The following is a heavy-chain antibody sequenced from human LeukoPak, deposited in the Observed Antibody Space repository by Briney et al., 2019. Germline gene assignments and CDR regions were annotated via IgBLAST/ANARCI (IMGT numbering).Heavy chain of an antibody. V-gene: IGHV3-9*01. D-gene: IGHD6-19*01. Sequence: PGGSLRLSCAASGFTFYDYAMHWVRQAPGKGLEWVSGISWNSGSIGYADSVKGRFTISRDNAKNSLYLQMNSLRAEDTALYYCAKAMYSSGWYPFDYWGQGTLVTVSS. J-gene: IGHJ4*02. CDR1: GFTFYDYA. CDR2: ISWNSGSI. CDR3: AKAMYSSGWYPFDY.